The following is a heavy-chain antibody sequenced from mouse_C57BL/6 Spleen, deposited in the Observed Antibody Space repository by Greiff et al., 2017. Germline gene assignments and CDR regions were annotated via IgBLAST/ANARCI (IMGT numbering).Heavy chain of an antibody. CDR3: ARQGYLLFDY. V-gene: IGHV5-9*01. CDR2: ISGGGGNT. J-gene: IGHJ2*01. D-gene: IGHD2-2*01. Sequence: EVKLVESGGGLVKPGGSLKLSCAASGFTFSSYTMSWVRQTPEKRLEWVATISGGGGNTYYPGSVKGRFTISRDNAKNTLYLQMSSLRSEDTALYYCARQGYLLFDYWGQGTTLTVSS. CDR1: GFTFSSYT.